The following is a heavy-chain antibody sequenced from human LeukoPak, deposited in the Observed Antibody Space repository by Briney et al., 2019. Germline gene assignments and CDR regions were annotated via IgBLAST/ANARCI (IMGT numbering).Heavy chain of an antibody. CDR2: ISSSSSTI. D-gene: IGHD5-12*01. CDR1: GFTFSTYS. J-gene: IGHJ6*03. Sequence: SGGSLRLSCAASGFTFSTYSMNWVRQAPGKGLEWVSYISSSSSTIYYADSVKGRFTISRDNAKNSLYLQMNSLRAEDTAVYYCARYSGYALHYYYYYMDVWGKGTTVTVSS. V-gene: IGHV3-48*01. CDR3: ARYSGYALHYYYYYMDV.